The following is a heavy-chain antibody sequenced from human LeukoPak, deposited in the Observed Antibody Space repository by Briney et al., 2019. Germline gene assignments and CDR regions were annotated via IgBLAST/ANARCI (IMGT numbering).Heavy chain of an antibody. D-gene: IGHD4-11*01. CDR1: GGSISSTSCY. CDR2: IYYSGST. J-gene: IGHJ5*02. CDR3: ASLQKPGWFDL. Sequence: SETLSLTCSVSGGSISSTSCYWGWIRQPPGKGLEWIGGIYYSGSTYYNPSLKSRVTISVDTSKSQFSLKLSSVTAADTALYYCASLQKPGWFDLWGQGTMVTVAS. V-gene: IGHV4-39*07.